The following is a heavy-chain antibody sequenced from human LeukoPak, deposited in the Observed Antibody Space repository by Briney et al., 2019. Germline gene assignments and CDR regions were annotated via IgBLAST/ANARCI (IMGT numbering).Heavy chain of an antibody. CDR1: GGSISSYY. J-gene: IGHJ3*02. CDR3: ARTGGNSGSRDAFDI. V-gene: IGHV4-59*08. Sequence: PSETLSLTCTVSGGSISSYYWSWIRQPPGKGLEWIGYIYYSGSTNYNPSLKSRVTISVDTSKNQFSLKLSSVTAADTAVYYCARTGGNSGSRDAFDIWGQGTMVTASS. D-gene: IGHD3-16*01. CDR2: IYYSGST.